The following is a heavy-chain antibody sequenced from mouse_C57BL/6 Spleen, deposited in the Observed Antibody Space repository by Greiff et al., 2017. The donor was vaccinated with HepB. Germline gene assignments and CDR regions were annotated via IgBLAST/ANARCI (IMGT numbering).Heavy chain of an antibody. CDR3: ARQGDDYFDY. CDR2: ISGGGGNT. CDR1: GFTFSSYT. J-gene: IGHJ2*01. Sequence: EVKLVESGGGLVKPGGSLKLSCAASGFTFSSYTMSWVRQTPEKRLEWVATISGGGGNTYYPDSVKGRFTISRDNAKNTLYLQMSSLRSEDTALYYCARQGDDYFDYWGQGTTLTVSS. V-gene: IGHV5-9*01.